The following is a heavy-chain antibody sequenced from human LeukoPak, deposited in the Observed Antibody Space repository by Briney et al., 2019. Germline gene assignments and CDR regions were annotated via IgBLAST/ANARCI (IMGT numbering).Heavy chain of an antibody. V-gene: IGHV4-34*01. Sequence: SETLSLTCAVNGGSFSGYYWSWIRQPPGKGLEWIGEINHSGSTNYNPSLKSRVTISVDTSKNQFSLKLSSVTAADTAVYYCARGRDTAMVLLDYWGQGTLVTVSS. D-gene: IGHD5-18*01. CDR3: ARGRDTAMVLLDY. CDR1: GGSFSGYY. J-gene: IGHJ4*02. CDR2: INHSGST.